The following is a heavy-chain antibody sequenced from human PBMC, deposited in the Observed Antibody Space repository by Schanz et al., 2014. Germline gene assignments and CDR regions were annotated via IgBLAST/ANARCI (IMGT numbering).Heavy chain of an antibody. CDR3: TADLWFGAVWGVW. CDR1: GFTLNNAW. J-gene: IGHJ4*02. D-gene: IGHD3-10*01. CDR2: IKSKTDGGTR. V-gene: IGHV3-15*01. Sequence: EVQLVESGGGLVKPGGSLRLSCATSGFTLNNAWMNWVRQAPGKGLQWVARIKSKTDGGTRDYAAPVKGRFTISTEESKNTVYLQMNSLQPEDTAVYYCTADLWFGAVWGVWWGQGTLVTVSS.